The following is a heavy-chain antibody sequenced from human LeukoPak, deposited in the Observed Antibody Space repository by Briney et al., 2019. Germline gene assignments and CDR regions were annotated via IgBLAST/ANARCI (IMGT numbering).Heavy chain of an antibody. CDR1: GFTFTNYG. D-gene: IGHD2-21*01. V-gene: IGHV3-30*18. CDR2: TSYDGITN. CDR3: AKKAAAVSAIRAGFDY. Sequence: PGGSLRLSCSASGFTFTNYGMHWVRQAPGKGLEWVAVTSYDGITNYYADSVKGRLTVSRDNSENPLYLQMNRLRPDNTAVYYCAKKAAAVSAIRAGFDYWGQGTLVTVSS. J-gene: IGHJ4*02.